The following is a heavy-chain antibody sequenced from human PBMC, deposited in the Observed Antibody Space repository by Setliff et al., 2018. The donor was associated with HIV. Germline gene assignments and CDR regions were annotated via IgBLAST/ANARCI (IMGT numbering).Heavy chain of an antibody. Sequence: ASVKVSCKASGYIFTHYFVHWVRQAPGQRLEWMGWINAGNGNTKYSQKFQGRVTITRDTSATTAYMELSSLRSEDTAAYYCARGYCSSTSCQYYLNYWGQGTLVTVSS. CDR1: GYIFTHYF. CDR2: INAGNGNT. J-gene: IGHJ4*02. V-gene: IGHV1-3*01. CDR3: ARGYCSSTSCQYYLNY. D-gene: IGHD2-2*01.